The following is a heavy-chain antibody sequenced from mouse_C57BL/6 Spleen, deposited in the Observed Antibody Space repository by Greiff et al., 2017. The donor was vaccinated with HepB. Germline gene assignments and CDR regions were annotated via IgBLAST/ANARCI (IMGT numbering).Heavy chain of an antibody. CDR1: GYTFTDYY. CDR3: ARGGTAQAPWFAY. Sequence: EVQLQQSGPELVKPGASVKISCKASGYTFTDYYMNWVKQSHGKSLEWIGDINPNNGGTSYNQKFKGKATLTVDKSSSTAYMELRSLTSEDSAVYYCARGGTAQAPWFAYWGQGTLVTVSA. V-gene: IGHV1-26*01. D-gene: IGHD3-2*02. J-gene: IGHJ3*01. CDR2: INPNNGGT.